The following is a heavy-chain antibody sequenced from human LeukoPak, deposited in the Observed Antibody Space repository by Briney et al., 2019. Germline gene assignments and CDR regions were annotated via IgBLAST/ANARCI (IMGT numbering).Heavy chain of an antibody. Sequence: PGGSLRLSCAGSGFFFSGYWMTWVRQALGKGLEWVANINQDGGKKYYADSVKGRFTISRDDAKNSLYLQMNSLRVENTAIYYCARGRYFDWLFDYWGQGTLVTVSS. D-gene: IGHD3-9*01. CDR2: INQDGGKK. CDR1: GFFFSGYW. J-gene: IGHJ4*02. CDR3: ARGRYFDWLFDY. V-gene: IGHV3-7*03.